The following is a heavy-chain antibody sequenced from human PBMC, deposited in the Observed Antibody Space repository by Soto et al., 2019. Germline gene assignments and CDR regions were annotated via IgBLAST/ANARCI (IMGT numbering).Heavy chain of an antibody. CDR2: MNPNSGNT. Sequence: ASVKVSCKASGYTFTSYDINWVRQATGQGLEWMGWMNPNSGNTGYAQKFQGRVTMTRNTSISTAYMELSSLRSEDTAVYYCARGYMEDDFWSVYYIGVYYYMAVWGKGTTFPVSS. CDR3: ARGYMEDDFWSVYYIGVYYYMAV. D-gene: IGHD3-3*01. J-gene: IGHJ6*03. CDR1: GYTFTSYD. V-gene: IGHV1-8*01.